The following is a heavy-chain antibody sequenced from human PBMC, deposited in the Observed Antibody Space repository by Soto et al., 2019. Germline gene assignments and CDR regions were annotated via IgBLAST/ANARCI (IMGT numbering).Heavy chain of an antibody. CDR1: GYSFTSYW. J-gene: IGHJ6*02. CDR3: ARLICSSTSCHHPYGMDV. V-gene: IGHV5-10-1*01. Sequence: HGESLKISCKGSGYSFTSYWISLVRQMPGKGLEWMGRIDPSDSYTNYSPSFQGHVTISADKSISTAYLQWSSLKASDTAMYYCARLICSSTSCHHPYGMDVWGQGTTVTVSS. CDR2: IDPSDSYT. D-gene: IGHD2-2*01.